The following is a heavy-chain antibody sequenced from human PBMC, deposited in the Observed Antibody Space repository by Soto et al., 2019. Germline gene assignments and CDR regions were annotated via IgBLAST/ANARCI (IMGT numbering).Heavy chain of an antibody. CDR2: IIPILEIA. CDR3: ARDGNCSGGDCYDTYNWFDP. Sequence: QVQLVHSGAEVKKPGSSVKVSCKASGGTFSTYTVTWVRQAPGQGLEWMGRIIPILEIANYAQKFQGRVTITADKSTNTAYMELSSLRSEDTAVYYCARDGNCSGGDCYDTYNWFDPWGQGTLVTVSS. D-gene: IGHD2-21*01. V-gene: IGHV1-69*04. CDR1: GGTFSTYT. J-gene: IGHJ5*02.